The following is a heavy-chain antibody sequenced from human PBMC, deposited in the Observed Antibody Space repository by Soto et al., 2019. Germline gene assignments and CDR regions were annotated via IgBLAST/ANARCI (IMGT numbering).Heavy chain of an antibody. V-gene: IGHV4-34*01. Sequence: SETLSLTCAVYGGSFSGYYWSWIRQHPGKGLEWIGEINHSGSTNYNPSLKSRVTLSVDTSKNQFSLKLSSVTAADSVVYYCARLGGSYAVPHFDYWGQGTLVTVSS. J-gene: IGHJ4*02. D-gene: IGHD1-26*01. CDR2: INHSGST. CDR1: GGSFSGYY. CDR3: ARLGGSYAVPHFDY.